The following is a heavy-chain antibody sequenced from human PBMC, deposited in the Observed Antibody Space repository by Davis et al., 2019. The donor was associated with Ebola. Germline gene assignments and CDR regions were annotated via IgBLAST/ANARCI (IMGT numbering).Heavy chain of an antibody. CDR3: AGIRGQWLQD. CDR2: ISHSGRT. Sequence: SQTLSLTCGLYGESISGIYWTWVRQSPRKGLEWIGEISHSGRTNYNPSVKSRVRISLDTSKNQVSLNLYSVTAADAGLYYCAGIRGQWLQDWGLGTLVTVSS. D-gene: IGHD6-19*01. V-gene: IGHV4-34*01. CDR1: GESISGIY. J-gene: IGHJ4*02.